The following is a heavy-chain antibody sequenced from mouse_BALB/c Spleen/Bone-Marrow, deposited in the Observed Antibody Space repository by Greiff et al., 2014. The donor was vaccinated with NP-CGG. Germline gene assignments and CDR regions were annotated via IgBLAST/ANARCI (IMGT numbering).Heavy chain of an antibody. CDR3: ARDRGVQGYAMDY. CDR1: GFTFSDYY. Sequence: EVKLMESGGGLVKPGGSLKLSCAASGFTFSDYYMYWVRQTPERWLEWVATISDGGSYTYYPDSVKGRFTISRDIAKNNLYLQMSSLKSEDTAMYYCARDRGVQGYAMDYWGQGTSGTVSS. CDR2: ISDGGSYT. V-gene: IGHV5-4*02. D-gene: IGHD2-14*01. J-gene: IGHJ4*01.